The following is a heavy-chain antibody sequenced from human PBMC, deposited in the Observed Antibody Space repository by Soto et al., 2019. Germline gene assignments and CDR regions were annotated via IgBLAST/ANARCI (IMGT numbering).Heavy chain of an antibody. Sequence: PGGSLRLSCEGSGFTFSDYYISWIRQAPGKGLEWISYSSNSGTFSRYADSVKGRFSISRDNTKNLLYLQMNSLRAEDTAVYYCARAYYDNSGYPLGGMDVWGQGTMVTVSS. CDR1: GFTFSDYY. V-gene: IGHV3-11*06. J-gene: IGHJ6*02. D-gene: IGHD3-22*01. CDR2: SSNSGTFS. CDR3: ARAYYDNSGYPLGGMDV.